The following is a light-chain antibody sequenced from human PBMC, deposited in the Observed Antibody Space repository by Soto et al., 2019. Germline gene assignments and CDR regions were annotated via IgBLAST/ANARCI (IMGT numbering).Light chain of an antibody. J-gene: IGKJ1*01. Sequence: DIQMTQSPSTLSASVGDRVTITCRASQSISSWLAWYQQKPGKAPKLLIYKASSLESGVPSRFSGSGSGTEFTLTISSLQPEDFATYYCLQHNSYPRTFGLGTKVDIK. V-gene: IGKV1-5*03. CDR3: LQHNSYPRT. CDR2: KAS. CDR1: QSISSW.